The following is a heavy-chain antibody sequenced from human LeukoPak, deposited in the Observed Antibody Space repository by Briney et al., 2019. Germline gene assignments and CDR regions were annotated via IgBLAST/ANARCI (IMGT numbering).Heavy chain of an antibody. D-gene: IGHD3-22*01. CDR2: IYYSGST. Sequence: SETLSLTCTVSGAYIRSYYWSWIRQPPGKGLQWIGNIYYSGSTNYNPSLKSRATISADTSKNQFSLKLSSVTAADTAVYYCARDISDSSGYYRHFDYWGQGTLVTVSS. V-gene: IGHV4-59*01. CDR3: ARDISDSSGYYRHFDY. CDR1: GAYIRSYY. J-gene: IGHJ4*02.